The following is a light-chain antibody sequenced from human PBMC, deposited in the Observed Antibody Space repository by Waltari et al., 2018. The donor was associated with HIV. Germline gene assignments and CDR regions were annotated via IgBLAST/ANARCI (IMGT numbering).Light chain of an antibody. V-gene: IGLV2-14*03. CDR3: ASYTVNSTGV. J-gene: IGLJ1*01. CDR1: ASDIGRYNY. CDR2: DVN. Sequence: QSALSQPASVSASPGQSVAISCSGSASDIGRYNYVSWYQQHPDKTPRLILFDVNKRPSGISGRFSGSKSGTTASLTISTVETDDEADYYCASYTVNSTGVFGSGTKLTVL.